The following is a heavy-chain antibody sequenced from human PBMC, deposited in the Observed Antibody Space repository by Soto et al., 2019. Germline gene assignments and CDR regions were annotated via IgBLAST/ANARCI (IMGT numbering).Heavy chain of an antibody. Sequence: QVQLVESGGGVVQPGRSLRLSCAASGFTFSSYGMHWVRQAPGKGLAWVAVIWYDGSNKYYADSVKGRFTISRDNSKNTLYLQMNSLRAEDTAVYYCARDSIAVAGYYYYGMDVWGQGTTVTVSS. D-gene: IGHD6-19*01. J-gene: IGHJ6*02. CDR1: GFTFSSYG. CDR2: IWYDGSNK. V-gene: IGHV3-33*01. CDR3: ARDSIAVAGYYYYGMDV.